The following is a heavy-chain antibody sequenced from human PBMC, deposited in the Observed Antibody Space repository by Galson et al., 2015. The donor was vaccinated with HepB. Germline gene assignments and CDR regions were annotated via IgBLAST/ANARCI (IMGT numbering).Heavy chain of an antibody. CDR2: IIPIFGTA. V-gene: IGHV1-69*13. Sequence: SVKVSCKASGGTFSSYAISWVRQAPGQGLEWMGGIIPIFGTANYAQKFQGRVTITADESTSTAYMELSSLRSEDTAVYYCARDNGDKLKSNFDYWGQGTLVTVSS. CDR1: GGTFSSYA. CDR3: ARDNGDKLKSNFDY. D-gene: IGHD4-17*01. J-gene: IGHJ4*02.